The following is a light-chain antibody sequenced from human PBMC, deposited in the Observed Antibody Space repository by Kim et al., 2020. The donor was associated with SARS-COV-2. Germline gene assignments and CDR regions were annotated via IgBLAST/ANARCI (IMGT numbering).Light chain of an antibody. CDR2: AAS. CDR1: RSVSNVY. CDR3: QQYGSSPFT. Sequence: PGDRASLSGRASRSVSNVYLAWYQQRPGQPPRLLIQAASSRAPGIPDRFFGGGSGTDFTLTISRVEPEDFAVYFCQQYGSSPFTFGPGTKVDIK. V-gene: IGKV3-20*01. J-gene: IGKJ3*01.